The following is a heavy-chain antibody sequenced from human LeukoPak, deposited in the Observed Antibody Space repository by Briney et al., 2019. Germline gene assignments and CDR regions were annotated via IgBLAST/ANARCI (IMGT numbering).Heavy chain of an antibody. J-gene: IGHJ6*03. CDR2: IYYSGST. Sequence: SETLSLTCTVSGGSISSYYWSWIRQPPGKGLEWIGYIYYSGSTNYNPSLKSRVTISVDTSKNQFSLKLSSVTAADTAVYYCAGVGGYDSTSWYYYMDVWGKGTTVTVSS. CDR3: AGVGGYDSTSWYYYMDV. CDR1: GGSISSYY. D-gene: IGHD3-22*01. V-gene: IGHV4-59*01.